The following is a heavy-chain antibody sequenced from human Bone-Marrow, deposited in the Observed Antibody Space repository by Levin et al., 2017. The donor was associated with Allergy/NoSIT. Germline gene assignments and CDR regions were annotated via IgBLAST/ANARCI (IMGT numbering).Heavy chain of an antibody. CDR2: INPNSGVT. V-gene: IGHV1-2*06. CDR3: AREGGVRVRELPDDGFDV. D-gene: IGHD5-24*01. J-gene: IGHJ3*01. Sequence: ASVKVSCKASGYTVTDNYVHWVRQAPGQGLEWMGRINPNSGVTNDAERFQGRVTLTTDTAISTFFLELTSLTFDDRAVYYCAREGGVRVRELPDDGFDVWGQGTMVTVSS. CDR1: GYTVTDNY.